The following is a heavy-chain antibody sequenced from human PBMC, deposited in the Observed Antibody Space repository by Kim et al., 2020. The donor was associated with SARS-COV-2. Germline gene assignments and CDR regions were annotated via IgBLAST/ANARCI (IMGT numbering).Heavy chain of an antibody. CDR2: IYYSGST. D-gene: IGHD1-26*01. J-gene: IGHJ4*02. CDR1: GGSISSGGYY. V-gene: IGHV4-31*03. CDR3: AIIVVPPHYFDY. Sequence: SETLSLTCTVSGGSISSGGYYWSWIRQHPGKGLEWIGYIYYSGSTYYNPSLKSRVTISVDTSKNQFSLKLSSVTAADTAVYYCAIIVVPPHYFDYWGQGTLVTVSS.